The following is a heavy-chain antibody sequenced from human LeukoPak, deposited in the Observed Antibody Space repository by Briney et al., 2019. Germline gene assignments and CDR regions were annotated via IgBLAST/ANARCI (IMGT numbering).Heavy chain of an antibody. J-gene: IGHJ4*02. CDR2: IYYSGST. Sequence: PSETLSLTCTVSGGSISSYYWSWIRQPPGKGLEWIGYIYYSGSTNYNPSLKSRVTISVDTSKNQFSLKLSSVTAADTAVYYCATRIGYSYGSGYFDYWGQGTLVTVSS. CDR3: ATRIGYSYGSGYFDY. D-gene: IGHD5-18*01. V-gene: IGHV4-59*01. CDR1: GGSISSYY.